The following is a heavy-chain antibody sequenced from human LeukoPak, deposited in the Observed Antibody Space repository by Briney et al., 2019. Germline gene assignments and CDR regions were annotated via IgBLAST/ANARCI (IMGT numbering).Heavy chain of an antibody. D-gene: IGHD3-10*01. CDR1: GFTFSNAW. V-gene: IGHV3-15*01. J-gene: IGHJ3*02. Sequence: GGSPRLSCAASGFTFSNAWMSWVRQAPGKGLEWVGRIKSKTDGGTADYAAPVKGRFTISRDDSKNTLYLQMNSLKTEDTAVYYCTTGQEGYGELLGAFDIWGQGTMVTVSS. CDR3: TTGQEGYGELLGAFDI. CDR2: IKSKTDGGTA.